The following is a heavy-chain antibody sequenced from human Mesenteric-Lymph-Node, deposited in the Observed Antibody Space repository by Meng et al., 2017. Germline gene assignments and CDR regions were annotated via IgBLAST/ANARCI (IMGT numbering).Heavy chain of an antibody. CDR3: ARGVGYYDSSGFDY. CDR1: GYTFTGSY. J-gene: IGHJ4*02. D-gene: IGHD3-22*01. V-gene: IGHV1-69*01. CDR2: IIPILSTA. Sequence: QRQLGQSGAAVKKPWASVKVSCKASGYTFTGSYMHWVRQDPGQGLEWMGGIIPILSTANYAQKFQGRVTITADESTSTAYMELSRLRSDDTAVYYCARGVGYYDSSGFDYWGQGTLVTVSS.